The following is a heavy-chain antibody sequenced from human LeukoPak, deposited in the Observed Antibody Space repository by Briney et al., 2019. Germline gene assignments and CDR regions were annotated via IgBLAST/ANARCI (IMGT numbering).Heavy chain of an antibody. Sequence: GGSLRLSCAASGFTFSSYAMHWVRQAPGKGLEWVAVISYDGSNKYYVDSVKGRFTISRDNSKNTLYLQMNSLRAEDTAVYYCARAAYYGSGSYYNVNWFDPWGQGTLVTVSS. CDR2: ISYDGSNK. J-gene: IGHJ5*02. CDR3: ARAAYYGSGSYYNVNWFDP. D-gene: IGHD3-10*01. CDR1: GFTFSSYA. V-gene: IGHV3-30*04.